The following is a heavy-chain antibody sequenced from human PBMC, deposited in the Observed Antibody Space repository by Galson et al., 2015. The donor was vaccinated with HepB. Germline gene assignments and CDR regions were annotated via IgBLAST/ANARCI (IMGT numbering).Heavy chain of an antibody. CDR2: FDPEDGET. D-gene: IGHD1-26*01. V-gene: IGHV1-24*01. J-gene: IGHJ4*02. Sequence: SVKVSCKVPGYTLTDLSMHWVRQAPGKGLEWMGGFDPEDGETIYAQKFQGRVTMTEDTSTDTAYMELSSLRSEDTAVYYCATLTLTWELSDWGQGTLVTVSS. CDR1: GYTLTDLS. CDR3: ATLTLTWELSD.